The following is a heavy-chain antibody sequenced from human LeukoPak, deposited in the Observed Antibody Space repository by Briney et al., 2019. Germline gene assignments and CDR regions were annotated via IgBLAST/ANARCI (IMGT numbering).Heavy chain of an antibody. CDR3: ARIGGIAAAGTEGEDY. CDR2: ITGSGGST. V-gene: IGHV3-23*01. D-gene: IGHD6-13*01. Sequence: GGSLRLSCAASGFTFSTYAMSWVRQAPGKGLDWVSAITGSGGSTYYADSVKGRFTISRDNSKNTLYLQMNSLRAEDTAVYYCARIGGIAAAGTEGEDYWGQGTLVTVSS. J-gene: IGHJ4*02. CDR1: GFTFSTYA.